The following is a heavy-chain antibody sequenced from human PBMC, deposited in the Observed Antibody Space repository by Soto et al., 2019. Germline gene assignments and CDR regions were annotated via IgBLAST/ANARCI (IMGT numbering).Heavy chain of an antibody. CDR3: AFYHYDF. CDR2: ISYDGSNK. CDR1: GFTFSSYG. Sequence: PGGSLRLSCAASGFTFSSYGMHWVRQAPGKGLEWVAVISYDGSNKYYADSVKGRFTISRDNSKNTLYLQMNSLRAEDTAVYYCAFYHYDFWGQGTVVTVSS. J-gene: IGHJ4*02. V-gene: IGHV3-30*03. D-gene: IGHD3-3*01.